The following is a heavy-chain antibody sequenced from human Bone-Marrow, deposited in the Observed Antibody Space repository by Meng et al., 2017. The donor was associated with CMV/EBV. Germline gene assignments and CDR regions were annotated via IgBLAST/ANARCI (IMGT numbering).Heavy chain of an antibody. D-gene: IGHD1-14*01. CDR1: GYDYTSYW. Sequence: GESLKISCQRSGYDYTSYWIAWVRQMPGKRLEWLGIIYPGDSDTRYSPSFQGQVTISADKSISTAYLQWSSLKASDTDMYYCARDREPGAFDIWGQGTMVIVSS. V-gene: IGHV5-51*01. CDR3: ARDREPGAFDI. CDR2: IYPGDSDT. J-gene: IGHJ3*02.